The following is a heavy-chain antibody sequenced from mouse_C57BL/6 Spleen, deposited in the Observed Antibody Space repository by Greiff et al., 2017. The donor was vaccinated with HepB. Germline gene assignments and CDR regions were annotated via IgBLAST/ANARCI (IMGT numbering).Heavy chain of an antibody. Sequence: EVQLQQSGPELVKPGASVKISCKASGYTFTDYYMNWVKQSHGKSLEWIGDINPNNGGTSYNQKFKGKATLTVDKSSSTAYMELRSLTSEDSAVYYCARGGYPDRGDYWGQGTSVTVSS. CDR2: INPNNGGT. CDR3: ARGGYPDRGDY. D-gene: IGHD2-2*01. J-gene: IGHJ4*01. V-gene: IGHV1-26*01. CDR1: GYTFTDYY.